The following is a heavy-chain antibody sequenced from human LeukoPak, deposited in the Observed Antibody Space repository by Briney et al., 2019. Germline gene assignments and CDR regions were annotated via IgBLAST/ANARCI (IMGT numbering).Heavy chain of an antibody. CDR2: ISSSGSTI. CDR3: ARVSSGWYFDY. Sequence: GGSLRLSCAASGFTFSSYEMNWVRQAPGKGLECVSYISSSGSTIYYADSVKGRFTISRDNAKNSLYLQMNSLRAEDTAVYYCARVSSGWYFDYWGQGTLVTVSS. D-gene: IGHD6-19*01. CDR1: GFTFSSYE. J-gene: IGHJ4*02. V-gene: IGHV3-48*03.